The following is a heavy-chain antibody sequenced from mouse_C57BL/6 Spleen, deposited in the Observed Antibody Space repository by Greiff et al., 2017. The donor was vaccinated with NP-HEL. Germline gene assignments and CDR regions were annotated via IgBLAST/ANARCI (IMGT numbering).Heavy chain of an antibody. CDR3: ASPRGSQSSFAY. Sequence: DVKLQESGPGLVKPSQSLSLTCSVTGYSITSGYYWNWIRQFPGNKLEWMGYISYDGSNNYNPSLKNRISITRDTSKNQFFLKLNSVTTEDTATYYCASPRGSQSSFAYWGQGTLVTVSA. D-gene: IGHD1-1*01. V-gene: IGHV3-6*01. CDR2: ISYDGSN. CDR1: GYSITSGYY. J-gene: IGHJ3*01.